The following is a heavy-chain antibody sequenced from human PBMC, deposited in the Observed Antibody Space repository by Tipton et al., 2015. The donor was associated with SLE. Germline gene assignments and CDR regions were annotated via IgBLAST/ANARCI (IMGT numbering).Heavy chain of an antibody. Sequence: TLSLTCTVSGGSISSGGYYWSWIRQHPGKGLEWIGYIYYSGSTYYNPSLKSRVTISVDTSKNQFSLKLSSVTAADTAVYYCARDRGSPAYMDVWGKGTTVTVSS. D-gene: IGHD3-10*01. V-gene: IGHV4-31*03. CDR2: IYYSGST. CDR3: ARDRGSPAYMDV. J-gene: IGHJ6*03. CDR1: GGSISSGGYY.